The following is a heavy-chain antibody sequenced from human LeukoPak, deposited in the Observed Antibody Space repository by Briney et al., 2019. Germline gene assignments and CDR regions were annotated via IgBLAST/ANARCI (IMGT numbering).Heavy chain of an antibody. D-gene: IGHD1-26*01. J-gene: IGHJ4*02. CDR1: GFTFSSYG. Sequence: PGRSLRLSCAASGFTFSSYGMHWVRQAPGKGLEWVAVISYDGSNKYYADSVKGRFTISRDNSKNTLYLQMNSLRAEDTAVYYCARGWELWLDYWGQGTLVTVSS. CDR3: ARGWELWLDY. V-gene: IGHV3-30*03. CDR2: ISYDGSNK.